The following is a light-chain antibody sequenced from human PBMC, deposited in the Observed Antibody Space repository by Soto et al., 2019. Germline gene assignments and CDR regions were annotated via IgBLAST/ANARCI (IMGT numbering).Light chain of an antibody. CDR1: QSVSSNY. Sequence: EIVWTQSPGTLSLSPGERATLSCRASQSVSSNYLAWYQQKPGQAPRLLIYGASSRATGIPDRFSGSGSGTDFTLTISRLEPEDSAVYYCQQYNRSPSWTFGQGTKVEL. CDR3: QQYNRSPSWT. J-gene: IGKJ1*01. CDR2: GAS. V-gene: IGKV3-20*01.